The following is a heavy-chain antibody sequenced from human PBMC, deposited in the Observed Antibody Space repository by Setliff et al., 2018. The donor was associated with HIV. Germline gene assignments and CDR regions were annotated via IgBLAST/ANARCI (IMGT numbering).Heavy chain of an antibody. CDR1: GFTFGDYA. CDR2: IYPDSNNI. CDR3: VKDEEYIGVVSATMNMPGYYHYYYMDV. J-gene: IGHJ6*03. Sequence: KPGGSLRLSCAASGFTFGDYAMSWVRQAPGKGLEWVSHIYPDSNNIDYADSVKGRFTISRDNADRSLYLQMNSLRAEDTAVYYCVKDEEYIGVVSATMNMPGYYHYYYMDVWGKGSTVTVSS. D-gene: IGHD2-2*01. V-gene: IGHV3-21*05.